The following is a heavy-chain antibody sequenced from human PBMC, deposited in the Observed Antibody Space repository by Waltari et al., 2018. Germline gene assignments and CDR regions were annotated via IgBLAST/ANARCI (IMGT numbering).Heavy chain of an antibody. Sequence: QLQLQESGPGLVKPSETLSLTCTVSGGSISSSSYYWGWIRQPPGKGLEWIGRIYYSGGTYYTPSLKSRVTISVDTSKNQFSLKLSSVTAADTAVYYCARVVEYYYGSGSFYGMDVWGQGTTVTVSS. J-gene: IGHJ6*02. CDR3: ARVVEYYYGSGSFYGMDV. V-gene: IGHV4-39*07. CDR2: IYYSGGT. CDR1: GGSISSSSYY. D-gene: IGHD3-10*01.